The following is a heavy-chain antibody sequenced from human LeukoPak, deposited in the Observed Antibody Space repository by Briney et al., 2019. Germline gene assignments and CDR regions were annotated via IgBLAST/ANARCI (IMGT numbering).Heavy chain of an antibody. D-gene: IGHD1-14*01. J-gene: IGHJ4*02. V-gene: IGHV5-51*01. Sequence: GESLKISCKGSGYTFTNNWIGWVRQMPGKGLEWMGIINPADSDSRYSPSFQGRVTISADKSITTAYLQWTSLKASDTAIYYCAKTLGARYYFDSWGQGTLVTVSS. CDR2: INPADSDS. CDR1: GYTFTNNW. CDR3: AKTLGARYYFDS.